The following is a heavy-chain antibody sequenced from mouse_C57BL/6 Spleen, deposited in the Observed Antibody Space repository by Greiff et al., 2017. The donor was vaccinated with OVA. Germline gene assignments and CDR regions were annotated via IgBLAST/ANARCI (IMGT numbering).Heavy chain of an antibody. Sequence: EVLLVESGGGLVQPGGSLSLSCAASGFTFTDYYMSWVRQPPGQALEWFGFIRTKANGYTTEYSASVKGRFTISREYSRSILYLQRNAPGAEDRANYYCARESAWFAYWGQGTLVTVSA. V-gene: IGHV7-3*01. J-gene: IGHJ3*01. CDR2: IRTKANGYTT. CDR3: ARESAWFAY. CDR1: GFTFTDYY.